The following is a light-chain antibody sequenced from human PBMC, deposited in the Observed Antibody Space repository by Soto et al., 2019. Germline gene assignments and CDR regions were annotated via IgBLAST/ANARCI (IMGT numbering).Light chain of an antibody. Sequence: EIVLTQSPATLPLSPGERATLSCRASQSVDSYLAWYQQRPGQAPRLLIHDASNRATGIPARFSGSGFGTDFTLTTSSLEPEDFAVYYCHQRGNWPRTFGHGTKVDIK. CDR3: HQRGNWPRT. V-gene: IGKV3-11*01. CDR1: QSVDSY. J-gene: IGKJ1*01. CDR2: DAS.